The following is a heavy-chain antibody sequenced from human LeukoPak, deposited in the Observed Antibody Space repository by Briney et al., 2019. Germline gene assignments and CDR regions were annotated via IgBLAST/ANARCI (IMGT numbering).Heavy chain of an antibody. CDR1: GYTFTSYD. J-gene: IGHJ4*02. Sequence: ASVKVSCKASGYTFTSYDINWVRQATGQGLEWMGWMNPNSGNTGYAQKFQGRVTMTRNTSISTAYMELSSLRSEDTAVYYCARGVTMVRGDTFKMGYWGQGTLVTVSS. CDR2: MNPNSGNT. D-gene: IGHD3-10*01. CDR3: ARGVTMVRGDTFKMGY. V-gene: IGHV1-8*01.